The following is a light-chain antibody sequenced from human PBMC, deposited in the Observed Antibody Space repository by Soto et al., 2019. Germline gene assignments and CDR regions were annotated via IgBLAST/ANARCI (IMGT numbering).Light chain of an antibody. Sequence: DIVMTQSPDSLAVSLGERSTINCKFSQSVLYSSNNKNYLAWYQQKPGQPPKLLIYWASTRESGVPDRFSGSGSGTDFTLTISNLQAEDVAVYYCQQYYSSPRTFGQGTKLEIK. CDR2: WAS. V-gene: IGKV4-1*01. CDR1: QSVLYSSNNKNY. J-gene: IGKJ2*01. CDR3: QQYYSSPRT.